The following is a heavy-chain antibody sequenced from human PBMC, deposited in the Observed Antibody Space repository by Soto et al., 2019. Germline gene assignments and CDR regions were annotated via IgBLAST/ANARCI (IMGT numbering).Heavy chain of an antibody. CDR3: ARDGPSSIYYYYGMDV. J-gene: IGHJ6*02. Sequence: TGGSLRLSCAASGFTFSSYWMSWVRQAPGKGLEWVANIKQDGSEKYYVDSMKGRFTISRDNAKNSLYLQMNSLRAEDTAVYYCARDGPSSIYYYYGMDVWGQGTTVTVSS. V-gene: IGHV3-7*03. D-gene: IGHD3-3*01. CDR2: IKQDGSEK. CDR1: GFTFSSYW.